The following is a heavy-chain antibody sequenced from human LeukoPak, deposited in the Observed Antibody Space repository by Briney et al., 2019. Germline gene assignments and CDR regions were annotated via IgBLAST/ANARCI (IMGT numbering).Heavy chain of an antibody. J-gene: IGHJ3*02. Sequence: SETLSLTCTVSGGSNSSYYWSWIRQPAGKGLEWIGRIYTSGSTNYNPSLKSRVTMSVDTSKNQFSLKLSSVTAADTAVYYCARDFVSSSWYEGDDAFDIWGQGTMVTVSS. V-gene: IGHV4-4*07. D-gene: IGHD6-13*01. CDR1: GGSNSSYY. CDR3: ARDFVSSSWYEGDDAFDI. CDR2: IYTSGST.